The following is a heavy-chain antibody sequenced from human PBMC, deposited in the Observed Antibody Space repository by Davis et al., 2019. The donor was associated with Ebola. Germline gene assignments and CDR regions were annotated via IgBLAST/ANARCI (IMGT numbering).Heavy chain of an antibody. D-gene: IGHD6-13*01. CDR2: ISAYNGNT. CDR3: ARVSSSWYEGWFDP. V-gene: IGHV1-18*01. Sequence: AASVKVSCKASGYTFTSYGISWVRQAPGQGLEWMGWISAYNGNTNYAQKLQGRVTMTTDTSTSTAYMELSRLRSDDTAVYYCARVSSSWYEGWFDPWGQGTLVTVSS. CDR1: GYTFTSYG. J-gene: IGHJ5*02.